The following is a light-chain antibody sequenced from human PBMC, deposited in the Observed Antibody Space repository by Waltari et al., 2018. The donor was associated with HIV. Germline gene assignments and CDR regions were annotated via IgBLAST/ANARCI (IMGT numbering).Light chain of an antibody. J-gene: IGLJ3*02. V-gene: IGLV2-14*01. CDR1: SSNVGGYNY. CDR2: EVS. Sequence: QSALTQPASVSGSPGQSITISCTGTSSNVGGYNYVSWSQQHPGKAPKLMIFEVSTRPSGGSNRSSGSNSVNTATLTRSGLQAEDEAAYYCVSYTARSTPDPNWVFGGGTKLTVL. CDR3: VSYTARSTPDPNWV.